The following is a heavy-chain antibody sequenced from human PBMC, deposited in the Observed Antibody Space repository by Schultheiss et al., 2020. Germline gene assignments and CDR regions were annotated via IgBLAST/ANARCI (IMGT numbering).Heavy chain of an antibody. CDR3: AREYYYGSGSAEYYYYGMDV. CDR2: ISYDGSNK. Sequence: GESLKISCAASGFTFSSYGMHWVRQAPGKGLEWVAVISYDGSNKYYADSVKGRFTIPRDNSKNTLYLQMNSLRAEDTAVYYCAREYYYGSGSAEYYYYGMDVWGQGTTVTVSS. V-gene: IGHV3-30*03. J-gene: IGHJ6*02. D-gene: IGHD3-10*01. CDR1: GFTFSSYG.